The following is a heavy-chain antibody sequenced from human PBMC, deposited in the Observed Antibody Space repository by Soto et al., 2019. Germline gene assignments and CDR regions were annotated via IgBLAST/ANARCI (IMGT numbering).Heavy chain of an antibody. D-gene: IGHD2-21*02. Sequence: EVQLVESGGGLVQPGGSLRLSCAASGFTFSSYEMNWVRQAPGKGLEWVSYISSSGSTIYYADSVKGRFTISRDNAKNSLYLQMNSLRAEDTAVYFCAKQTTMVVVTTGDAFDIWGRGTMVTVSS. CDR2: ISSSGSTI. J-gene: IGHJ3*02. CDR3: AKQTTMVVVTTGDAFDI. V-gene: IGHV3-48*03. CDR1: GFTFSSYE.